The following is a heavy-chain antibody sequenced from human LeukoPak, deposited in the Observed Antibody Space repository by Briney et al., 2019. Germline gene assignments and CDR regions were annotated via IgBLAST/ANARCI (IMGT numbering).Heavy chain of an antibody. J-gene: IGHJ4*02. CDR1: GYTFTSYG. V-gene: IGHV1-18*01. D-gene: IGHD3-22*01. CDR3: ARDYYDSSGYYEGY. Sequence: ASVKVSCKASGYTFTSYGISWGRQAPGQGLEWMGWISAYNGNTNYAQKLQGRVTMTTDTSTSTAYMELRSLRSDDTAVYYCARDYYDSSGYYEGYWGQGTLVTVSS. CDR2: ISAYNGNT.